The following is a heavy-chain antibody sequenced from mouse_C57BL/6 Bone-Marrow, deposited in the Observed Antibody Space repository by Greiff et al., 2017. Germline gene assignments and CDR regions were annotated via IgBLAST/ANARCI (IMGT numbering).Heavy chain of an antibody. CDR3: ARNYYDYDEGFAY. Sequence: VQLQQSGPELVKPGASVKISCKASGYTFTDYYMNWVKQSHGKSLEWIGDINPNNGGTSYNQKFKGKATLTVDKSSSTAYMELRSLTSEDSAVYYCARNYYDYDEGFAYWGQGTLVTVSA. V-gene: IGHV1-26*01. J-gene: IGHJ3*01. D-gene: IGHD2-4*01. CDR1: GYTFTDYY. CDR2: INPNNGGT.